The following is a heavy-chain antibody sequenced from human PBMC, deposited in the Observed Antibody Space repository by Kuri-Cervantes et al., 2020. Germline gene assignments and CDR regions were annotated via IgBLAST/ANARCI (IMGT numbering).Heavy chain of an antibody. J-gene: IGHJ4*02. CDR3: TRRPDYYESSGL. Sequence: GESLKISCTASGFTFSTFSLIWVRQAPGKGLEWVSYISSSCRTIYYADSVKGRFTISRDNAKNSLYLQMNSLRAEDTAVYYCTRRPDYYESSGLWGQGTLVTVSS. CDR1: GFTFSTFS. CDR2: ISSSCRTI. V-gene: IGHV3-48*01. D-gene: IGHD3-22*01.